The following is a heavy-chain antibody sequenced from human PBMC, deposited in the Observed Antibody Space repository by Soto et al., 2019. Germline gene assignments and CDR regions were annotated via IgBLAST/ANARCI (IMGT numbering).Heavy chain of an antibody. CDR2: ISYEGSSK. CDR3: AKEIAAAGDAVYPSGLDV. CDR1: GLTFSIYG. V-gene: IGHV3-30*18. Sequence: QVQLVESGGGVVQPGRSLRLSCAVSGLTFSIYGMHWVRQAPGKGLEWVAFISYEGSSKYYADSVKGRFTISTDNSRNTLYLQMITLRPEYTAVYYCAKEIAAAGDAVYPSGLDVWGQGTTVTVSS. J-gene: IGHJ6*02. D-gene: IGHD6-13*01.